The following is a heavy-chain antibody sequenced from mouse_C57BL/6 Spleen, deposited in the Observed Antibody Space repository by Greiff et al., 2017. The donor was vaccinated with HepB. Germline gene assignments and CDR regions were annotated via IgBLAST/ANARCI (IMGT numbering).Heavy chain of an antibody. CDR1: GYTFTSYW. Sequence: VQLQQPGAELVMPGASVKLSCKASGYTFTSYWMHWVKQRPGQGLEWIGEIDPSDSYTNYNQKFKGKSTLTVDKSSSTAYMQLSSLTSEDSAVYYCATVVAGGYYYCDYWGQGTTLTVSS. J-gene: IGHJ2*01. D-gene: IGHD1-1*01. CDR2: IDPSDSYT. V-gene: IGHV1-69*01. CDR3: ATVVAGGYYYCDY.